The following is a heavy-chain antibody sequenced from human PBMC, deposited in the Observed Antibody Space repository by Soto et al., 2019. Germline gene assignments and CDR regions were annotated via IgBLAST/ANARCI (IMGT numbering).Heavy chain of an antibody. J-gene: IGHJ6*02. Sequence: GGSLRLSCAASGFTFSSHGMHWLRQAPGKGLEWVTVISYDGSNGYYADSVKGRFTISRDISKNTLYLQMNSLRDEDTATYYCAKTKKSFGSASEFYAMDVWGQGTTVTVSS. CDR1: GFTFSSHG. CDR3: AKTKKSFGSASEFYAMDV. V-gene: IGHV3-30*18. CDR2: ISYDGSNG. D-gene: IGHD6-6*01.